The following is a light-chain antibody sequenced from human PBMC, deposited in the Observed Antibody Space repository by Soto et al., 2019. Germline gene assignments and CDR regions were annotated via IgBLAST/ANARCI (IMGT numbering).Light chain of an antibody. Sequence: QSVLTQPRSVSGSPGQSVTISCTGTSSDVGGYNYVSWYQQHPGKAPKLMIYDVTKRPSGVPDRFSGFKSGNTASLTISGLQAEDEADYYCCSYAGSYSFEVFGGGTKVTVL. CDR1: SSDVGGYNY. CDR3: CSYAGSYSFEV. CDR2: DVT. V-gene: IGLV2-11*01. J-gene: IGLJ2*01.